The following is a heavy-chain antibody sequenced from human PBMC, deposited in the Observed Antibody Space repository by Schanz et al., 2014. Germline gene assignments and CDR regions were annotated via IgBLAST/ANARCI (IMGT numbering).Heavy chain of an antibody. CDR3: AKDRIHPPPHISSSLYYYYYGMDV. CDR2: ISGNSVTI. Sequence: EVQLVESGGGLVQPGGSLRLSCAASGFTVSKNYMSWVRQAPGKGPEWLSYISGNSVTIYYADSVKGRFTISRDNAKNSLYLHMNSLRDEDTAVYYCAKDRIHPPPHISSSLYYYYYGMDVWGQGTTVTVSS. J-gene: IGHJ6*02. D-gene: IGHD6-6*01. V-gene: IGHV3-48*02. CDR1: GFTVSKNY.